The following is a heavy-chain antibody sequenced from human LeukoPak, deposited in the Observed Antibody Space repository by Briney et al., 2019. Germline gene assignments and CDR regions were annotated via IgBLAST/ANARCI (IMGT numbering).Heavy chain of an antibody. J-gene: IGHJ4*02. Sequence: GASVRVSCQASGYTFTTYGISWVRQAPGQGLEWMGWISTYNGNTNYAQKFQARVTMTTDTSTSTAYMELSSLRSEDTAVYYCARVDTAMVIDYWGQGTLVTVSS. CDR1: GYTFTTYG. CDR2: ISTYNGNT. CDR3: ARVDTAMVIDY. D-gene: IGHD5-18*01. V-gene: IGHV1-18*01.